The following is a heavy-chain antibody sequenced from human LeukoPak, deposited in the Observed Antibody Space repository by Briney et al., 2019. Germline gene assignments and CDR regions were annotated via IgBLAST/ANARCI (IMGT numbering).Heavy chain of an antibody. CDR1: GFTFSSYG. Sequence: PGGSLRLSCAASGFTFSSYGMHWVRQAPGKGLEWVAFIWYDGSNEQYADSVKGRFTISRDNSKNTLYLQMNSLRAEDTAVYYCAKVVHKQWIHREGIAAAGSQPPPPSDYWGQGTLVTVSS. CDR3: AKVVHKQWIHREGIAAAGSQPPPPSDY. J-gene: IGHJ4*02. V-gene: IGHV3-30*02. CDR2: IWYDGSNE. D-gene: IGHD6-13*01.